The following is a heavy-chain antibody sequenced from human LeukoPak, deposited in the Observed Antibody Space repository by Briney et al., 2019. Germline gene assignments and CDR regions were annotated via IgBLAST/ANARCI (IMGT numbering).Heavy chain of an antibody. V-gene: IGHV3-23*01. CDR3: AKAYLRVGDNLTGYSDY. D-gene: IGHD3-9*01. J-gene: IGHJ4*02. CDR1: GFTFSSYA. CDR2: ITSSGGST. Sequence: GGSLRLSCAASGFTFSSYAMSWVRQAPWKGLEWVSAITSSGGSTYYADSVKGRFTISRDNSKNTLYLQMNSLRAEDTAGYYCAKAYLRVGDNLTGYSDYWGQGTLVTVSS.